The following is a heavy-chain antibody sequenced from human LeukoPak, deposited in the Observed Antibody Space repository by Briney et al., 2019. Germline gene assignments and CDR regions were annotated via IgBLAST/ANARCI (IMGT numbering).Heavy chain of an antibody. Sequence: SETLSLTCAVYGGSFSGYYWSWIRQPPGKGLEWIGEINHSGSTNYNPSLRSRVTISVDTSKNQFSLKLSSVTAADTAVYYCARWLYGYVHWGQGTLVTVSS. CDR1: GGSFSGYY. J-gene: IGHJ4*02. V-gene: IGHV4-34*01. CDR2: INHSGST. CDR3: ARWLYGYVH. D-gene: IGHD3-16*01.